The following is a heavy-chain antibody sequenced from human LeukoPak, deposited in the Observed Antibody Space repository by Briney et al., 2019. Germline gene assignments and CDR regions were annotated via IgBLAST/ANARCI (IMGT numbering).Heavy chain of an antibody. CDR2: IYYSGST. J-gene: IGHJ4*02. V-gene: IGHV4-59*08. Sequence: PSGTLSLTCTVSGGSIRSYQWSWIRQPPGQGLEWIGYIYYSGSTNYNPSLKSRVTISVDTSKNQFSLKLRSVTAADTAIYYCATSRGSVHLNFDYWGQGTVVTVSS. CDR1: GGSIRSYQ. D-gene: IGHD5/OR15-5a*01. CDR3: ATSRGSVHLNFDY.